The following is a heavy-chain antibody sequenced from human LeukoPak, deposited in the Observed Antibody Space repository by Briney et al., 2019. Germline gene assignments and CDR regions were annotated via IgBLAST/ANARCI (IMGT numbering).Heavy chain of an antibody. D-gene: IGHD1-14*01. CDR2: ISSSSSYI. J-gene: IGHJ6*02. V-gene: IGHV3-21*01. Sequence: PGGSLRLSCAASGFTFSSYSMNWVRQAPGKGLEWVSSISSSSSYIYYADSVKGRFTISRDNAKNSLYLQMNSLRAEDTAVYYRARDLAGGPKMDVWGQGTTVTVSS. CDR1: GFTFSSYS. CDR3: ARDLAGGPKMDV.